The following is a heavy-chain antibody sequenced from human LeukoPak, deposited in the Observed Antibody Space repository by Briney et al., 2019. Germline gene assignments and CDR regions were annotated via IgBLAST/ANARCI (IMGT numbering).Heavy chain of an antibody. CDR1: ALSFSNAW. CDR3: ARGGDSSGSRRSAFDI. V-gene: IGHV3-15*01. CDR2: ITSKADGSTR. J-gene: IGHJ3*02. D-gene: IGHD3-22*01. Sequence: GRSLRLSCTASALSFSNAWASSASHEPGKGMGWVACITSKADGSTREYAAPEKGRFTISRDDSKNTLYLQMNSLKTEDTAVYYCARGGDSSGSRRSAFDIWGQGTMVTVSS.